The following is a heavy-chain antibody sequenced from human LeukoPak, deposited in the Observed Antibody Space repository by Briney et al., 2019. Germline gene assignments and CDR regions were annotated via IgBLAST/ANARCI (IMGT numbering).Heavy chain of an antibody. V-gene: IGHV4-39*07. CDR1: GGSISSSSYY. D-gene: IGHD6-19*01. CDR2: ISYSGGT. Sequence: SETLSLTCTVSGGSISSSSYYWGWIRQPPGKGLEWIGAISYSGGTHYSPSLRSRVTISVDTSKNQFSLRLSSVTAADTAVYYCAREGAWYYWYFDLWGRGTLVTVSS. J-gene: IGHJ2*01. CDR3: AREGAWYYWYFDL.